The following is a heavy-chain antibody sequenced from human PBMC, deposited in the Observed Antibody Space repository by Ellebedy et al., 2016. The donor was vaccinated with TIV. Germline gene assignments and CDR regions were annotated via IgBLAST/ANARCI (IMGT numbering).Heavy chain of an antibody. CDR3: AREVETPTTKAEYFEY. CDR1: GYTFTGYY. D-gene: IGHD5-24*01. CDR2: INPNSGAT. V-gene: IGHV1-2*02. Sequence: AASVKVSCKASGYTFTGYYMHWVRQAPGQGLEWMGWINPNSGATNYVQKFQGRVTLTRDPSLRTVYMELTSLTSDDTAMYYCAREVETPTTKAEYFEYWGQGTLVTVSS. J-gene: IGHJ1*01.